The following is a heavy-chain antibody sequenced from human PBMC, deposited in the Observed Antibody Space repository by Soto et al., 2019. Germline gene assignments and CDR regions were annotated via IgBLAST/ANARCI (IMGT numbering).Heavy chain of an antibody. D-gene: IGHD3-3*01. CDR3: AKGPDTRYDFWTYGWFDP. V-gene: IGHV3-23*01. J-gene: IGHJ5*02. CDR2: ISGTGGTT. CDR1: GFTFSSYA. Sequence: PVGSLRLSCAASGFTFSSYAMSWVRQTPGKGLEWVSGISGTGGTTYYADSVKGRFTISRDNSKNTLYLQMNSLRAEDTALYYCAKGPDTRYDFWTYGWFDPWGQGTLVTVSS.